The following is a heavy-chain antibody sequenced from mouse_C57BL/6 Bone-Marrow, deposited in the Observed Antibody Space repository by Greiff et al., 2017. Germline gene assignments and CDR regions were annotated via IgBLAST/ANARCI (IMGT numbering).Heavy chain of an antibody. CDR1: GYTFTSYW. Sequence: QVQLQQPGAELVKPGASVKMSCKASGYTFTSYWITWVKQRPGQGLEWIGDIYPGSGSTNYNEKFKSKATLTVDTSSSTAYMQLSSLTSEDSAVYYCARGGQTAQASNYYAMDYWGQGTSVTVSS. V-gene: IGHV1-55*01. D-gene: IGHD3-2*02. J-gene: IGHJ4*01. CDR2: IYPGSGST. CDR3: ARGGQTAQASNYYAMDY.